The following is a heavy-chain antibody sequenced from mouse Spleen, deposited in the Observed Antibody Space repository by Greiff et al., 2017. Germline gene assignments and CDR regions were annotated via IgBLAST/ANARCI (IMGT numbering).Heavy chain of an antibody. CDR2: SRNKANDYTT. CDR1: GFTFSDFY. CDR3: ARDPY. Sequence: EVMLVESGGGLVQSGRSLRLSCATSGFTFSDFYMEWVRQAPGKGLEWIAASRNKANDYTTEYSASVKGRFIVSRDTSQSILYLQMNALRAEDTAIYYCARDPYWGQGTLVTVSA. V-gene: IGHV7-1*01. J-gene: IGHJ3*01.